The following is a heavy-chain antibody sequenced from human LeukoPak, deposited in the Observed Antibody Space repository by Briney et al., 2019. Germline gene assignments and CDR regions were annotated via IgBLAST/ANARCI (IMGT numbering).Heavy chain of an antibody. D-gene: IGHD5-24*01. V-gene: IGHV4-61*02. J-gene: IGHJ4*02. CDR2: IYTSGST. CDR3: ARGRMATQTYDY. Sequence: SETLSLTCTVSGGSISSGSYYWSWIRQPAGKGLEWIGRIYTSGSTNYNPSLKSRVTISVDTSKNRFSLKLSSVTAADTAVYYCARGRMATQTYDYWGQGTLVTVSS. CDR1: GGSISSGSYY.